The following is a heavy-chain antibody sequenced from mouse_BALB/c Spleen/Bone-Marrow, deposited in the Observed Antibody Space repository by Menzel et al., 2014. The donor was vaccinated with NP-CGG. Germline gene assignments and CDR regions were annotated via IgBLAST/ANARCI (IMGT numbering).Heavy chain of an antibody. Sequence: EVQLVESGAEPVRPGASVKLSCTASGFNIKDTYMHWVKQRPEQGLEWIGGFDPANGNTKYDPKFLDKATITADTSYNTAYLQLSSLTAEDTAVYYRVRGGCLLLFAYRGQGTLVTVSA. CDR2: FDPANGNT. CDR1: GFNIKDTY. J-gene: IGHJ3*01. CDR3: VRGGCLLLFAY. D-gene: IGHD2-3*01. V-gene: IGHV14-3*02.